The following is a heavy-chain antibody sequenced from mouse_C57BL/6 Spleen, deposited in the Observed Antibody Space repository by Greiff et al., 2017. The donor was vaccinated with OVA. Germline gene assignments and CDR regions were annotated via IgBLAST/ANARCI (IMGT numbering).Heavy chain of an antibody. Sequence: VQLQQPGAELVRPGSSVKLSCKASGYTFTSYWMPWVKQRPIQGLEWIGNIDPSGSETHYNQKFKDKATLTVDKSSSTAYMQLSSLTSEDSAVYYCERGGWWDAMDYWGQGTSVTFSS. CDR1: GYTFTSYW. V-gene: IGHV1-52*01. J-gene: IGHJ4*01. CDR2: IDPSGSET. CDR3: ERGGWWDAMDY. D-gene: IGHD1-1*02.